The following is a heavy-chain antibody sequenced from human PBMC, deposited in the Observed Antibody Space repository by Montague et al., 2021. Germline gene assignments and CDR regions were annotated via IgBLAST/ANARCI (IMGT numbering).Heavy chain of an antibody. D-gene: IGHD1-26*01. CDR2: VGHDGNYE. V-gene: IGHV3-33*01. J-gene: IGHJ4*02. Sequence: SLRLSCAASGFSFNVYGMHWVRQAPGKGLEWVAVVGHDGNYEMYADSVRGRFIVSRDNSRTTLYLQLNSLRAEDTAVYYCARDFRVGTYFDYLGQGTLVTVSS. CDR3: ARDFRVGTYFDY. CDR1: GFSFNVYG.